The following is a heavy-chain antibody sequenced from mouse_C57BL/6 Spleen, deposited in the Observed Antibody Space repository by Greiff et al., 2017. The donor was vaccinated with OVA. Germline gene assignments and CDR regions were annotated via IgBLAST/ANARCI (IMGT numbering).Heavy chain of an antibody. Sequence: VQLQQPGAELVKPGASVKMSCKASGYTFTSYWITWVKQRPGQGLEWIGDIYPGSGSTNYNEKFKSKATLTVDTSSSTAYMQLSSLTSEDSAVYYCARGGRGSSSWYFDVWGTGTTVTVSS. J-gene: IGHJ1*03. V-gene: IGHV1-55*01. CDR3: ARGGRGSSSWYFDV. CDR2: IYPGSGST. D-gene: IGHD1-1*01. CDR1: GYTFTSYW.